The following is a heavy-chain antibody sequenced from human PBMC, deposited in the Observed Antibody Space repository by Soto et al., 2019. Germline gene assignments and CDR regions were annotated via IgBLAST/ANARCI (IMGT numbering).Heavy chain of an antibody. CDR3: ARDRVAVRWFDP. CDR1: GYTFTAYL. CDR2: INAGNGYK. Sequence: GASVKVSCKASGYTFTAYLIHWVRQAPGQGLEWMGWINAGNGYKEYAQKFQGRINITRNISATTAYLEVTGLTPEDTAIYYCARDRVAVRWFDPWGQGSLVTVSS. J-gene: IGHJ5*02. D-gene: IGHD6-19*01. V-gene: IGHV1-3*01.